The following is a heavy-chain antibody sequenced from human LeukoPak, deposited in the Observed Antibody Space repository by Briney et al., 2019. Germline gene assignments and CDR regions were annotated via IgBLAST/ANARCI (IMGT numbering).Heavy chain of an antibody. V-gene: IGHV4-30-4*01. CDR1: GGSISSGDYY. CDR3: ARGGGYYDFWSGYYSSWGLGGPYYYGMDV. CDR2: IYYSGST. J-gene: IGHJ6*02. D-gene: IGHD3-3*01. Sequence: PSQTLSLTCTVSGGSISSGDYYWSWIRQPPGKGLEWIGYIYYSGSTYYNPSLKSRVTISVDTSKNQFSLKLSSVTAADTAVYYCARGGGYYDFWSGYYSSWGLGGPYYYGMDVWGQGTTVTVSS.